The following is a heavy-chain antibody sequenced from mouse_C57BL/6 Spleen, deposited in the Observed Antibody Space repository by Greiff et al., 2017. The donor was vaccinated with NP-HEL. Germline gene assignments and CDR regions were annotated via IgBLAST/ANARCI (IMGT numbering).Heavy chain of an antibody. CDR3: ARHLYDGYNYFDY. D-gene: IGHD2-3*01. V-gene: IGHV2-6-1*01. CDR2: IWSDGST. J-gene: IGHJ2*01. Sequence: QVQLKESGPGLVAPSQRLSITCTVSGFSLTSYGVHWVRQPPGKGLEWLVVIWSDGSTTYNSALKSRLSISKDNSKSQVFLKMNSLQTDDTAMYYCARHLYDGYNYFDYWGQGTTLTVSS. CDR1: GFSLTSYG.